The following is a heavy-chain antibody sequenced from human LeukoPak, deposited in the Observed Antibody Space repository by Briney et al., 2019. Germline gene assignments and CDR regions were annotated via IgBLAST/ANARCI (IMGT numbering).Heavy chain of an antibody. Sequence: PGGSLRLSCEASGFSLSNHWMHWVRQAPGKGLVWVAHIDPDGSVANYGDSVKGRFTISRDNAKNTLYLQMDSLRAEDTAVYYCARELGRGGSAFDVWGQGTTVTVSS. CDR2: IDPDGSVA. J-gene: IGHJ3*01. D-gene: IGHD3-16*01. V-gene: IGHV3-74*01. CDR3: ARELGRGGSAFDV. CDR1: GFSLSNHW.